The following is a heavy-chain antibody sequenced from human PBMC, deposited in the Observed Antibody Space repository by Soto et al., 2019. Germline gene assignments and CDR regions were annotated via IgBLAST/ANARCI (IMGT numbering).Heavy chain of an antibody. Sequence: SVKVSCKASGGTFSSYAISWVRQAPGQGLEWMGGIIPIFGTANYAQKFQGRVTITADESTSTAYMELSSLRSEDTAVYYCAGNRGYSYGPRGAFDYWGQGTLVTAPQ. CDR1: GGTFSSYA. J-gene: IGHJ4*02. D-gene: IGHD5-18*01. V-gene: IGHV1-69*13. CDR3: AGNRGYSYGPRGAFDY. CDR2: IIPIFGTA.